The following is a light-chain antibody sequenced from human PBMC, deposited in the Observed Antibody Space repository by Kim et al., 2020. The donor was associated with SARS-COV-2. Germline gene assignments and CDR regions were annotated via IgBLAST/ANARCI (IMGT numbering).Light chain of an antibody. V-gene: IGLV4-69*01. Sequence: ACVKRTWSRSSGHSCYAIAWQRQRREDGARYLMYLNSDGSRSKGDEIPDRFSGCSSGAERSLTISSLQSEDEADYYCQAWGTGIVVFGGGTQLTVL. CDR2: LNSDGSR. CDR1: SGHSCYA. J-gene: IGLJ2*01. CDR3: QAWGTGIVV.